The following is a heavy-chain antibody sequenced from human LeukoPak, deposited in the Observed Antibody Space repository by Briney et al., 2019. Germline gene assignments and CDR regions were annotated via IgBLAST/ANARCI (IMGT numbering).Heavy chain of an antibody. J-gene: IGHJ6*02. CDR1: GFTFSSYW. Sequence: GGSLRLSCTASGFTFSSYWMNWVRQAPGKGLEWVAGIKKDGSAKFYVDSVKGRFTISRDNTKNSLYLQMNSLGAEDTAVYYCAKTPAGSVCLIIPTTCGMDVWGQGTTVTVSS. D-gene: IGHD2-8*01. CDR3: AKTPAGSVCLIIPTTCGMDV. V-gene: IGHV3-7*03. CDR2: IKKDGSAK.